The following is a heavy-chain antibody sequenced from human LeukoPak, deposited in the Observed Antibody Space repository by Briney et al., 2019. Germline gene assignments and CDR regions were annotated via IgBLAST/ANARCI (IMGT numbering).Heavy chain of an antibody. CDR3: ARGGDIVVVVAAFDY. Sequence: PGGSLRLSCAASGFTFSSYGMHWVRQAPGKGLEWVAVIWYDGSNKYYADSVKGRFTISKDNSKNTLYLQMNSLRAEDTAVYYCARGGDIVVVVAAFDYWGQGTLVTVSS. D-gene: IGHD2-15*01. CDR2: IWYDGSNK. V-gene: IGHV3-33*01. J-gene: IGHJ4*02. CDR1: GFTFSSYG.